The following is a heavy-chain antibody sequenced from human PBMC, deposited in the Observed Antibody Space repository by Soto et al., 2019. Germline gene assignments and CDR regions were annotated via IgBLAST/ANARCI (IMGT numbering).Heavy chain of an antibody. V-gene: IGHV3-30*18. J-gene: IGHJ6*02. Sequence: QVQLVESGGGVVQPGRSLRLSCVASGFTFSSYGMHWVRQAPGKGLEWVTLLSNDGSNEYYADSVKGRFTISRDNSKKTLYLQMTSLRAEDTAVYYCAKDLRRAFYGMDVWGQGTTVTVSS. D-gene: IGHD3-9*01. CDR2: LSNDGSNE. CDR3: AKDLRRAFYGMDV. CDR1: GFTFSSYG.